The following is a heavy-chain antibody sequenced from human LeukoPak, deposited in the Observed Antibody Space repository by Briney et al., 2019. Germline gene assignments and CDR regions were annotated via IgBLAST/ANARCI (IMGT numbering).Heavy chain of an antibody. CDR1: GYSFTNYY. Sequence: ASVRVSCKASGYSFTNYYMHWVRQAPGQGLEWMTMINPSGRSTTYAQNFQDRVTVTRDMSTSTVYMELSSLTSEDTAVYYCARTRGYYFDYWGQGTLVTVSS. CDR2: INPSGRST. CDR3: ARTRGYYFDY. V-gene: IGHV1-46*01. J-gene: IGHJ4*02.